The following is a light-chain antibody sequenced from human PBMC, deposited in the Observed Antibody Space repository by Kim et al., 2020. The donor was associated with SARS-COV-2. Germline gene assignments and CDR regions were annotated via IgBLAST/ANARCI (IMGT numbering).Light chain of an antibody. CDR2: SNN. Sequence: ELTQPPSASGTPGQRVTISCSGSSSNIGSNTVNWYQQLPGTAPKLLIYSNNQRPSGVPDRFSGSKSGTSASLAISGLQSVDEADYYCAAWDDSLRVFGTGTKVTVL. J-gene: IGLJ1*01. V-gene: IGLV1-44*01. CDR1: SSNIGSNT. CDR3: AAWDDSLRV.